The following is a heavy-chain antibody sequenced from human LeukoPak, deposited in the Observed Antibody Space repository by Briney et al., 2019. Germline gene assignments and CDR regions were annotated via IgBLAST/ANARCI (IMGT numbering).Heavy chain of an antibody. J-gene: IGHJ4*02. CDR3: AKSDYYYDSSGTN. Sequence: SETLTLTCAVSGYFITSGYYWGWIRQPPGKGLEWTGSIYHSGSTYYSPSLKSRVTISVDTSKNQFSLNLTSVTAADTAVYYCAKSDYYYDSSGTNWGQGTLVTVSS. D-gene: IGHD3-22*01. CDR1: GYFITSGYY. CDR2: IYHSGST. V-gene: IGHV4-38-2*01.